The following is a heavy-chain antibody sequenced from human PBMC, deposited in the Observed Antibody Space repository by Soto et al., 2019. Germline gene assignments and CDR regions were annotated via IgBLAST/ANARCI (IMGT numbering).Heavy chain of an antibody. CDR2: IIPIFGTA. V-gene: IGHV1-69*01. CDR1: GGTFSSYA. CDR3: ARDDQYYYDRSGYPRSGAFDI. J-gene: IGHJ3*02. Sequence: QVQLVQSGAEVKKPGSSVKVSCKSSGGTFSSYAISWVRQAPGQGLEWMGGIIPIFGTANYAQKFQGRVTITADESTSTAHMELSSLRSEDTAVYYCARDDQYYYDRSGYPRSGAFDIWGQGTMVTVSS. D-gene: IGHD3-22*01.